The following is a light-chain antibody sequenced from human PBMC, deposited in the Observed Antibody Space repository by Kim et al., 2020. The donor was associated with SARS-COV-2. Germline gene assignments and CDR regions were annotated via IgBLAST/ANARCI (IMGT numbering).Light chain of an antibody. V-gene: IGKV1-17*01. CDR2: DAS. J-gene: IGKJ4*01. CDR3: QQINSYPLT. CDR1: QDIKND. Sequence: ASVGDRDTNTSRASQDIKNDLGWYQQKPGKAPKGLIFDASSLRGGVPSRFSGSGFGTEFTLTISSLQPEDFATYYCQQINSYPLTFGGGTKVDIK.